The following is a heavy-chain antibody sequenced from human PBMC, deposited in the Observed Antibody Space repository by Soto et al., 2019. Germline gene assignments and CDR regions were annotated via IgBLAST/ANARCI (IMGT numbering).Heavy chain of an antibody. Sequence: ASVKVSCKASGYTFTSYGISWVRQAPGQGLEWMGWISAYNGNTNYAQNLKGRVTMTTDTSTTTAYMDLSALTSDDTAMYYCARGLGLGDCWGQGTLVTVSS. CDR3: ARGLGLGDC. CDR1: GYTFTSYG. J-gene: IGHJ4*02. CDR2: ISAYNGNT. V-gene: IGHV1-18*01. D-gene: IGHD3-9*01.